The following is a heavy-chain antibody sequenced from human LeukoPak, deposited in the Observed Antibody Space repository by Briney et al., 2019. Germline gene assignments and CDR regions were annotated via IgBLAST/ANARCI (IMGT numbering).Heavy chain of an antibody. CDR2: INPNSGGT. CDR3: ARTIGGRAWDPLDY. D-gene: IGHD3-10*01. J-gene: IGHJ4*02. V-gene: IGHV1-2*04. Sequence: ASVKVSCKASGYTFTGYYMHWVRQAPGQGLEWMGWINPNSGGTNYAQKFQGWVTMTRDTSISTACMELSRLRSDDTAVYYCARTIGGRAWDPLDYWGQGTLVTVSS. CDR1: GYTFTGYY.